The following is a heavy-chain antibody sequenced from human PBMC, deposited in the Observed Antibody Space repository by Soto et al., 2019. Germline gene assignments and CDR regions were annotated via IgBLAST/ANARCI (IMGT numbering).Heavy chain of an antibody. CDR3: AKDRVATSPRQ. V-gene: IGHV3-23*01. CDR2: ISGSGGTI. CDR1: GFTFSSYA. D-gene: IGHD5-12*01. Sequence: EVQLLESGGGSVQPGGSLRLSCAASGFTFSSYAMSWVRQAPEKGLEWVSAISGSGGTIYYADSVKGRFTISRDNSKNTLYLQMNSLRAEDTALYYCAKDRVATSPRQWGQGTLVTVSS. J-gene: IGHJ4*02.